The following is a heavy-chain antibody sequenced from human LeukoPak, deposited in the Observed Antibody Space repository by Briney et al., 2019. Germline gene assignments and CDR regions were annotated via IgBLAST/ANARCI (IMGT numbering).Heavy chain of an antibody. CDR2: ISGSSGTI. V-gene: IGHV3-48*01. D-gene: IGHD3-16*01. J-gene: IGHJ6*03. CDR3: ARRSEFGVLYYMDV. CDR1: GFTFSSYW. Sequence: GGSLRLSCAASGFTFSSYWMSWVRQAPGKGLEWVSYISGSSGTIHYADSVKGRFTISRDNAKNSLYLQMNSLRAEDTAVYYCARRSEFGVLYYMDVWGKGTTVTVSS.